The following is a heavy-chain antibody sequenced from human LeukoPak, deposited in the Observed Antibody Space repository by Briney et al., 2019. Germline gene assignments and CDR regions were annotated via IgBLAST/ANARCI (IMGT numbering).Heavy chain of an antibody. Sequence: EGSLRLSCAASGFTFSSYSMNWVRQAPGKGLEWVSSISSSSSYIYYADSVKGRFTISRDNAKNSLYLQMNSLRAEDTAVYYCASYSSCLLETWGQGTLVTVSS. CDR1: GFTFSSYS. V-gene: IGHV3-21*01. CDR3: ASYSSCLLET. CDR2: ISSSSSYI. J-gene: IGHJ5*02. D-gene: IGHD6-19*01.